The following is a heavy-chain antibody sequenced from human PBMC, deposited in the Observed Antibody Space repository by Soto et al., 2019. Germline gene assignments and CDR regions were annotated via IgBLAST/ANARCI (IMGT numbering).Heavy chain of an antibody. V-gene: IGHV3-43*01. Sequence: EVHLVESGGVVVQPGGSLRLSCAASGFTFDDYTMHWVRQTPGKGLEWVSLITWDGGRTYYADSVKGRFTISRDNSKSSLYLQMNSLRTEDTGFYYCAKDFDMAMSNGYFDSWGQGTLVTVSS. CDR3: AKDFDMAMSNGYFDS. CDR1: GFTFDDYT. J-gene: IGHJ4*02. D-gene: IGHD2-8*01. CDR2: ITWDGGRT.